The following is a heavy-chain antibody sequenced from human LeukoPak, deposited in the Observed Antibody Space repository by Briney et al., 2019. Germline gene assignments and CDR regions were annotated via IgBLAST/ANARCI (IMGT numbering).Heavy chain of an antibody. CDR1: GFTFNKYD. D-gene: IGHD3-10*01. CDR3: ARTRTTPGVRGLQMRYFDY. CDR2: IGTTADT. J-gene: IGHJ4*02. Sequence: GGSLRLSCAASGFTFNKYDMHWVRQVTGKSLEWVSGIGTTADTFYPDSVKGRFTISRDNAKNSIYLQMNSLRAGDTAVYYCARTRTTPGVRGLQMRYFDYWGQGTLVTVSS. V-gene: IGHV3-13*01.